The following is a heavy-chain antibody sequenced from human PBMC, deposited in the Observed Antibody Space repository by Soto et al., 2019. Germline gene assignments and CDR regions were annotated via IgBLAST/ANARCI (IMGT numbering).Heavy chain of an antibody. CDR3: ARALAVSGYDPFDY. J-gene: IGHJ4*02. CDR2: ISAYNGNT. D-gene: IGHD5-12*01. Sequence: ASVKVSCKASGYTFTSYGISWVRQAPGQGPEWMGWISAYNGNTNYAQKLQGRVTMTTDTSTSTAYMELRSLRSDDTAVYYCARALAVSGYDPFDYWGQGTLVTVSS. V-gene: IGHV1-18*01. CDR1: GYTFTSYG.